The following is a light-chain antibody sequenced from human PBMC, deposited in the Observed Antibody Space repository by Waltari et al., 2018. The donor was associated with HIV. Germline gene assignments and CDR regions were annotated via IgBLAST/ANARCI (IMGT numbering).Light chain of an antibody. CDR1: KLGEKY. V-gene: IGLV3-1*01. J-gene: IGLJ3*02. CDR3: QAWDSTTRV. Sequence: SYEVTQPPSLSVSPGQTASITSGDKLGEKYACWYQQKPGQSPILFSYADTKRPPGIPERFSASNYGNTATLTITGTQAMDEADYYCQAWDSTTRVFGGGTKLTVL. CDR2: ADT.